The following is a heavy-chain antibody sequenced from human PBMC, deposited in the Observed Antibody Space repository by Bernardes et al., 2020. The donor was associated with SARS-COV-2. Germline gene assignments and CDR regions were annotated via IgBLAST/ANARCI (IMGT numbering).Heavy chain of an antibody. J-gene: IGHJ6*02. CDR2: LYDSETT. Sequence: SETLSLTCSVSDGSIRSYYWSWIRQSPGRGLEWIGLIGHLYDSETTRFSPSLKSRASISIDTSKSQFSLRLDSVTTADTAVYFCARQAKYYYAFDVWGQGTAVTVSS. CDR3: ARQAKYYYAFDV. CDR1: DGSIRSYY. V-gene: IGHV4-59*12.